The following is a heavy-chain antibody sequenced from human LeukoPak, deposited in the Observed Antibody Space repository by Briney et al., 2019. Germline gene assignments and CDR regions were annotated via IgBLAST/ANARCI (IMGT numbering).Heavy chain of an antibody. D-gene: IGHD3-22*01. J-gene: IGHJ4*02. CDR1: GYTFTSYD. CDR3: ARSITMNSSPFDY. Sequence: ASVKVSCKASGYTFTSYDINWVRQATGQGLEWMGWMNPNSGNTGYAQKFQGRVTITRNTSIGTAYMELSSLRSEDTAVYYCARSITMNSSPFDYWGQGTLVTVSS. CDR2: MNPNSGNT. V-gene: IGHV1-8*03.